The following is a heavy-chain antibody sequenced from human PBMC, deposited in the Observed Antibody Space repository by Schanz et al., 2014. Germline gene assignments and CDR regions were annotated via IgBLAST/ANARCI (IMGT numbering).Heavy chain of an antibody. CDR3: ARGGYSSGWYDRDIAHFDY. Sequence: QVQLVQSGDEVKKPGASVKVSCKTSGYTFSDYGITWVRQAPGQGLEWMGWISAYTGNREYAQRFQDRVTLTIDTSTSTAFLDLRSLRSDDTAVYYCARGGYSSGWYDRDIAHFDYWGQGTLVAVSS. CDR1: GYTFSDYG. J-gene: IGHJ4*02. CDR2: ISAYTGNR. D-gene: IGHD6-19*01. V-gene: IGHV1-18*01.